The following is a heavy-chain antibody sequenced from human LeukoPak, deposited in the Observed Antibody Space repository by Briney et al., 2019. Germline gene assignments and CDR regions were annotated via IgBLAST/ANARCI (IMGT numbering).Heavy chain of an antibody. CDR2: IYYSGST. Sequence: SETLSLTCTVSGGSISSSSYYWGRFRRPPGEGLEWIGSIYYSGSTYDNPSLTRPVTISVATSKNQFSLKLSPVTAAGTAVYYCANLEFLSAPGCWGQGTLVTVSS. D-gene: IGHD3-3*01. CDR3: ANLEFLSAPGC. J-gene: IGHJ4*02. CDR1: GGSISSSSYY. V-gene: IGHV4-39*01.